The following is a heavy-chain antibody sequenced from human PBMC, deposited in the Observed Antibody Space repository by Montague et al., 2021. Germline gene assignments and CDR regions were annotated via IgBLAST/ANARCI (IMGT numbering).Heavy chain of an antibody. CDR3: ARGQWLVPYYLDS. V-gene: IGHV4-61*01. D-gene: IGHD6-19*01. Sequence: SETLSLTCNVSGGSVSTGNYYWTWIRQPPGKELEWIGYIHYTGSSKYNPSLESRVTISISTSKKQFTLKLSSVTAADTAVYYCARGQWLVPYYLDSWGQGTLVTVSS. CDR1: GGSVSTGNYY. CDR2: IHYTGSS. J-gene: IGHJ4*02.